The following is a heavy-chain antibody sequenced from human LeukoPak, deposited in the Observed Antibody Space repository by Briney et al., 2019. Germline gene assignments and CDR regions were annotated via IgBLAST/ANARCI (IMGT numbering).Heavy chain of an antibody. Sequence: SVKVSCKASGGTFSSYAISWVRQAPGEGLEWMGGIIPIFGTANYAQKFQGRVTITTDESTSTAYMELSSLRSEDTAVYYCARARGSSGSYRPYWYFDLWGRGTLVTVSS. J-gene: IGHJ2*01. V-gene: IGHV1-69*05. CDR1: GGTFSSYA. CDR2: IIPIFGTA. D-gene: IGHD1-26*01. CDR3: ARARGSSGSYRPYWYFDL.